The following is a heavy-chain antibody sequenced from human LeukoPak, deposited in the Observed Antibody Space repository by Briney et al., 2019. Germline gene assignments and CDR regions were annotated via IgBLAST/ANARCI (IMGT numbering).Heavy chain of an antibody. CDR2: TDSGGGT. CDR1: GFTISTNY. Sequence: AGSLRLSCAASGFTISTNYMTWVRQAPGKGLEWVSVTDSGGGTYYAASVKDSFTISRDSHKNTLFVQMNSLRAGDMAVCYCASQTLVAFDIWGQGTLVTVSS. CDR3: ASQTLVAFDI. J-gene: IGHJ3*02. V-gene: IGHV3-66*04.